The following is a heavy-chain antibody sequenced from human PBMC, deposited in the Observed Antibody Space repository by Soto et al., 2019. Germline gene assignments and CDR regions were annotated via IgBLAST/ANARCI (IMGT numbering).Heavy chain of an antibody. Sequence: ASVKVSCKTSGYTFTDYYTHWVRQAPGQGLEWMGWMNPKSGGAYFAQKFQGRVTLTRDTSIGTAYIEVNSLTSDDTAVYFCTRENIENSDGLYDAFDIWAQGTTVTVS. CDR3: TRENIENSDGLYDAFDI. J-gene: IGHJ3*02. V-gene: IGHV1-2*02. CDR2: MNPKSGGA. D-gene: IGHD5-18*01. CDR1: GYTFTDYY.